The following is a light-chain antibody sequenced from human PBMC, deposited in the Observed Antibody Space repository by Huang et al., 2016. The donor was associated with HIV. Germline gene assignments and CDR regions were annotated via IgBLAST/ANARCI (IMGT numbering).Light chain of an antibody. Sequence: EVVLTLSPATLSLSPGERATLSCRASQGVSSYLAWYQQKPGQAPRLLLYDASNRATGIPARFSGGWSGTDFTLTISSLEPEDFAVYYCQQRSNWPRTFGQGTKVEIK. V-gene: IGKV3-11*01. CDR2: DAS. J-gene: IGKJ1*01. CDR3: QQRSNWPRT. CDR1: QGVSSY.